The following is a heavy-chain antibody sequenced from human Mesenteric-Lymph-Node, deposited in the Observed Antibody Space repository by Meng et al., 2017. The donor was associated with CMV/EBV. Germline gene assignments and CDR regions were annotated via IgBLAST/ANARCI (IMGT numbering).Heavy chain of an antibody. Sequence: GYISSSSWWSWVRQPPEKGLEWIGEIYHSGSTNYNPSLKSRVSISVDKSKNQFSLKLTSVTATDTAMYYCARAPGYCTGTSCYNIDYWGQGTLVTVSS. CDR2: IYHSGST. V-gene: IGHV4-4*02. J-gene: IGHJ4*02. CDR1: GYISSSSW. CDR3: ARAPGYCTGTSCYNIDY. D-gene: IGHD2-2*02.